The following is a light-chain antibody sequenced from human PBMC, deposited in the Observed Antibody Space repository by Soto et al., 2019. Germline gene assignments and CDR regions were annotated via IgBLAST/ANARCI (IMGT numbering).Light chain of an antibody. CDR1: QSISTF. Sequence: DIQMTQSPSSLSASVGDRVTITCRASQSISTFLTWYQQKPGKAPILLIFAASSLQSGLPSRFSGSGSGTDFTPAISGPQPEDVATYYCQESFTTRPTVGGGAKVVIK. CDR2: AAS. CDR3: QESFTTRPT. V-gene: IGKV1-39*01. J-gene: IGKJ4*01.